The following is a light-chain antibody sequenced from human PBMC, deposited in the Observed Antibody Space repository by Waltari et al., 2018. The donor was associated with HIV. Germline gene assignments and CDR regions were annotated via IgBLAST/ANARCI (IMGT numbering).Light chain of an antibody. J-gene: IGKJ1*01. Sequence: DIQMTQSPPTLSASVGASVTLTCRASQSVSRSLAWYQQRPGKAPSLLIYRATTLQSGVPSRFSGSGSGTEFTLTISGLQPDDFATYYCQQYTTFSRTFGQGT. CDR1: QSVSRS. CDR2: RAT. V-gene: IGKV1-5*03. CDR3: QQYTTFSRT.